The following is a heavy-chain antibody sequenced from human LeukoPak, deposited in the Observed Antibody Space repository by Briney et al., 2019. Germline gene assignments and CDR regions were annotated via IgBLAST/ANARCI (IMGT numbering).Heavy chain of an antibody. J-gene: IGHJ3*02. V-gene: IGHV4-4*07. D-gene: IGHD2-15*01. CDR2: IYTSGST. CDR3: ARGKYCSGGSGYGGDAFDI. CDR1: GGSISRYY. Sequence: PSETLSLTCTVSGGSISRYYWSWIRQPAGKGLDWIGRIYTSGSTNLNPSLKSRVTMSVDTSKNQSYLKLSSVTAADTAVYYCARGKYCSGGSGYGGDAFDIWGQGTMVTVSS.